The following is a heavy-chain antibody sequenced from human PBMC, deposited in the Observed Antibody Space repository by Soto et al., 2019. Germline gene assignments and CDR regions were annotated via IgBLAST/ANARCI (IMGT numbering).Heavy chain of an antibody. V-gene: IGHV1-3*01. D-gene: IGHD6-13*01. Sequence: ASVKVSCKASGYTFTSYAMHWVRQAPGQRLEWMGWINASNGNTKYSQKFQGRVTITRDTSASTAYMELSSLRSEDTAVYYCAREVSSSWPYYYYGMDVWGQGTTVTVSS. CDR3: AREVSSSWPYYYYGMDV. CDR1: GYTFTSYA. J-gene: IGHJ6*02. CDR2: INASNGNT.